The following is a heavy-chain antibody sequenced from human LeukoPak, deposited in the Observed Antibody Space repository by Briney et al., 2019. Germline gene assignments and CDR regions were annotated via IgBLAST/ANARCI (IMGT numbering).Heavy chain of an antibody. D-gene: IGHD4-17*01. V-gene: IGHV4-4*07. Sequence: SETLSLTCTVSGGSIGSYYWSWIRQPAGKGLEWIGRIYNSGNSNYNPSLRSRVTMSVDTAKNQFSLRLTSVTAADTVVYYCVREGRYGDYEGYWGQGTLVTVSS. CDR2: IYNSGNS. J-gene: IGHJ4*02. CDR3: VREGRYGDYEGY. CDR1: GGSIGSYY.